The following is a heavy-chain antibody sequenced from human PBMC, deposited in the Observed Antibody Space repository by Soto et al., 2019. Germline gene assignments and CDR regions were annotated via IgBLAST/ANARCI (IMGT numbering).Heavy chain of an antibody. D-gene: IGHD3-22*01. CDR1: GFTFSSYA. CDR3: AKGEGRKRRYYDSSGYPADY. Sequence: GGSLRLSCAASGFTFSSYAMSWVRQAPGKGLEWVSAISGSGGSTYYADSVKGRFTISRDNSKNTLYLQMNSLRAEDTAVYYCAKGEGRKRRYYDSSGYPADYWGQGTLVTVSS. V-gene: IGHV3-23*01. J-gene: IGHJ4*02. CDR2: ISGSGGST.